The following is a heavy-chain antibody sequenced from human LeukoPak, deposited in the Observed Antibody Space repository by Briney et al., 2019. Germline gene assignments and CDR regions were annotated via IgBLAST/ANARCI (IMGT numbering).Heavy chain of an antibody. Sequence: GGSLRLSCAASGFTFSSYAMTWVRQAPGKWLEWVSAISGSGVSTYYADSVKGRFTISRDNTKNTLYLQMSSLRAEDTAVYYCAKDYRYCTSTSCYGDDAFDVWGQGTMVTVSS. CDR3: AKDYRYCTSTSCYGDDAFDV. CDR2: ISGSGVST. V-gene: IGHV3-23*01. D-gene: IGHD2-2*01. J-gene: IGHJ3*01. CDR1: GFTFSSYA.